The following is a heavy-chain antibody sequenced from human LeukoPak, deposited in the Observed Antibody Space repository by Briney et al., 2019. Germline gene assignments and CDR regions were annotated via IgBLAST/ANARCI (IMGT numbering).Heavy chain of an antibody. CDR2: ISSSGSTI. CDR1: GFTFSSYE. V-gene: IGHV3-48*03. J-gene: IGHJ4*02. Sequence: PGGSLRLSCAASGFTFSSYEMNWVRQAPGKGLEWVSYISSSGSTIYYADSVKGRFTISRDNAKNSLYLQMNSLRAEDTAVYYCAKDRPPGDVITMVRGVPDYWGQGTLVTVSS. CDR3: AKDRPPGDVITMVRGVPDY. D-gene: IGHD3-10*01.